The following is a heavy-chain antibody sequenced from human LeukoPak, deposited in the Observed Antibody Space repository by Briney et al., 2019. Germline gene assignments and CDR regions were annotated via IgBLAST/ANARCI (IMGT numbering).Heavy chain of an antibody. V-gene: IGHV1-2*06. CDR3: ARVKFNYGDHAFDI. CDR1: GYTFTGYY. Sequence: ASVKVSCKASGYTFTGYYMHWLRQAPGQGLEWMGRINPNSGGTNYAQKFQGRVTMTRDTSISTAYMELSRLRSDDTAVYYRARVKFNYGDHAFDIWGQGTMVTVSS. CDR2: INPNSGGT. J-gene: IGHJ3*02. D-gene: IGHD4/OR15-4a*01.